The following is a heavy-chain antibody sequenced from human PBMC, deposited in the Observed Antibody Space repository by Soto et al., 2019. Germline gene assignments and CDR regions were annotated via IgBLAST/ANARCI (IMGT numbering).Heavy chain of an antibody. D-gene: IGHD4-17*01. V-gene: IGHV3-30*18. J-gene: IGHJ1*01. CDR2: ISYHGSDK. Sequence: QVQLVESGGGVVQPGRSLRLSCAASGFTFSNYGMHWVRQAPGKGLEWVAVISYHGSDKYYADSVKGRFTISRDNSKNTLYLQMDSLRAEDTAVYYCAKDHLMTTVTTVGYWCQGTLVTVSS. CDR1: GFTFSNYG. CDR3: AKDHLMTTVTTVGY.